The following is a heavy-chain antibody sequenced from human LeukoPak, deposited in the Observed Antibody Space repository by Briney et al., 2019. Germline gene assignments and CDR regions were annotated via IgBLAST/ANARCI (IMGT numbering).Heavy chain of an antibody. J-gene: IGHJ1*01. D-gene: IGHD6-13*01. V-gene: IGHV3-48*01. CDR2: IYSNGGTT. CDR3: AKDLHSSSWYNYFQH. CDR1: GFTFSSYS. Sequence: GGSLRLSCATSGFTFSSYSMNWVRQAPGKGLEWVSYIYSNGGTTYYADSVKGRFTISADNAKNSLYLQMNSLRAEDTAVYYCAKDLHSSSWYNYFQHWGQGTLVTVSS.